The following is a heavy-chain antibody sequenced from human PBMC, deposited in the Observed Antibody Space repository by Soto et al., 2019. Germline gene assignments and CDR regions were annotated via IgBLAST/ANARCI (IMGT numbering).Heavy chain of an antibody. CDR1: GYTFTSYG. J-gene: IGHJ4*02. D-gene: IGHD6-19*01. CDR2: INTYNGST. Sequence: ASVKVSCKASGYTFTSYGISWVRQAPGQGLEWMGWINTYNGSTNYAQKLQGRVTMTTDTSTSTAYMELNSLRPEYTAFYYCAKDTSSGWSEFDYWGQGTLVTVSS. V-gene: IGHV1-18*04. CDR3: AKDTSSGWSEFDY.